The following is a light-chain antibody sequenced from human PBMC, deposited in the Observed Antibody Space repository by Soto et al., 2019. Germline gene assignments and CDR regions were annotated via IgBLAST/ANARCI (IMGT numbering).Light chain of an antibody. J-gene: IGKJ1*01. CDR2: GAS. V-gene: IGKV3-15*01. Sequence: EIVLTQSPATLSLSPGERATLSCRASQSVSSNLAWYQQKPGRAPRLLIYGASTRATGIPARFSGSGSGTEFSLTISSLQSEDFAVYYCQQYSKWPPWTFGQGTKVDIK. CDR3: QQYSKWPPWT. CDR1: QSVSSN.